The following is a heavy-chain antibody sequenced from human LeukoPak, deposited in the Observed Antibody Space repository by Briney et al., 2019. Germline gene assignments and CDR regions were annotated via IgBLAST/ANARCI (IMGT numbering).Heavy chain of an antibody. D-gene: IGHD4-17*01. CDR1: GFTVSSNY. CDR3: ARSAYGDYVGGDY. Sequence: PGGSLRLSCAASGFTVSSNYMNWVRQAPGKGLEWVSSISGSGTSTYYADSVKGRFTISRDKSKQTLYLQMNSLRSEDTAVYYCARSAYGDYVGGDYWGQGTLVTVSS. CDR2: ISGSGTST. V-gene: IGHV3-53*01. J-gene: IGHJ4*02.